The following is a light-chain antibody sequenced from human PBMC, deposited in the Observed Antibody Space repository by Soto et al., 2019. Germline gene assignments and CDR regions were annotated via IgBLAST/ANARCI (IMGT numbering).Light chain of an antibody. CDR3: QQYGNFPRT. CDR1: QSVTSGD. V-gene: IGKV3-20*01. CDR2: GAS. J-gene: IGKJ1*01. Sequence: EIVLTQSPGTLSLSPGERATLSCRASQSVTSGDLAWYQQKPGQAPRLLMYGASRRITGVPDRFGGSGSGTDFTLTISRLQPEDFAVYYCQQYGNFPRTFGQGTKVEIK.